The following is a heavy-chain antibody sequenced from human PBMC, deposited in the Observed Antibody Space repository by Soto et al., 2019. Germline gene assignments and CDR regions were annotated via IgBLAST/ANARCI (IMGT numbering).Heavy chain of an antibody. CDR1: GDTISSYA. CDR3: ARGYYYDSSGYYYLVSYFDY. Sequence: LTCAASGDTISSYAVRGFLRHPRKELEGVAVISYDGSNKYYKDSVKGRFTISIDNSKNTLYLQMNSLRAEDTAVYYCARGYYYDSSGYYYLVSYFDYWGQGILVTVSS. V-gene: IGHV3-30-3*01. CDR2: ISYDGSNK. J-gene: IGHJ4*02. D-gene: IGHD3-22*01.